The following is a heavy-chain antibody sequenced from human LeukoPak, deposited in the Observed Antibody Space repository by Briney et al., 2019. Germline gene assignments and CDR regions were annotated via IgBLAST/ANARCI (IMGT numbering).Heavy chain of an antibody. CDR1: GFTFSSYS. D-gene: IGHD1-26*01. CDR3: ARDGLGKSNWFDP. V-gene: IGHV3-48*01. CDR2: ISSSSSTI. J-gene: IGHJ5*02. Sequence: GGSLRPSCAASGFTFSSYSMNWVRQAPGKGLEWVSYISSSSSTIYYADSVKGRFTISRDNAKNSLYLQMNSLRAEDTAVYYCARDGLGKSNWFDPWGQGTLVTVSS.